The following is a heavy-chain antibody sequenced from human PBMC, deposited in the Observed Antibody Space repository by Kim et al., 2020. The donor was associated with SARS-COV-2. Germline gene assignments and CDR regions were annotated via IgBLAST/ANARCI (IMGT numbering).Heavy chain of an antibody. CDR3: ARAPGVTIFGVVSSFDI. D-gene: IGHD3-3*01. CDR1: GGSISSYY. Sequence: SETLSLTCTVSGGSISSYYWSWIRQPPGKGLEWIGYIYYSGSTNYNPSLKSRVTISVETSKNQFSLQLSSVTAADTAVYYWARAPGVTIFGVVSSFDIWGQGTMVTVSS. J-gene: IGHJ3*02. V-gene: IGHV4-59*01. CDR2: IYYSGST.